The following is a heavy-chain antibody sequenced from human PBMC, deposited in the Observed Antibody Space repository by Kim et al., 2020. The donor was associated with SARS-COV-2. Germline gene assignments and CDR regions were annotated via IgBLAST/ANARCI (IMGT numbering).Heavy chain of an antibody. CDR3: AGDGVGVSPGDVVEV. D-gene: IGHD3-3*01. V-gene: IGHV3-48*02. Sequence: GGSLRLSCAASGFTFSRTSMNWVRQAPGRGLEWVAYIRGSGDTIHYADAVKGRFTISRDNAKNSVSLEMHSLRDEDTAVYYCAGDGVGVSPGDVVEVWG. J-gene: IGHJ3*01. CDR2: IRGSGDTI. CDR1: GFTFSRTS.